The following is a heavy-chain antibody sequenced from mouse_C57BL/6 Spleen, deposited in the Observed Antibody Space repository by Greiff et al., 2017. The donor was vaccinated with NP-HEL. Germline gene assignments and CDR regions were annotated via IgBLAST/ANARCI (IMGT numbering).Heavy chain of an antibody. J-gene: IGHJ3*01. D-gene: IGHD1-1*01. CDR3: TVSIYYYGSSFAY. CDR2: IRLKSDNYAT. CDR1: GFTFSNYW. V-gene: IGHV6-3*01. Sequence: DVKLVESGGGLVQPGGSMKLSCVASGFTFSNYWMNWVRQSPEKGLEWVAQIRLKSDNYATHYAESVKGRFTISRDDSKSSVYLQMNNLRAEDTGIYYCTVSIYYYGSSFAYWGQGTLVTVSA.